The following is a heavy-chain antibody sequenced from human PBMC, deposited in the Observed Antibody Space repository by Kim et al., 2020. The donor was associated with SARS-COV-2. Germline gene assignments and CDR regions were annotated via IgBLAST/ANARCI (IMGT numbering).Heavy chain of an antibody. V-gene: IGHV3-11*04. CDR1: GFTFSDYY. CDR3: ARDMLTYYYGSGCYYYYYGMDV. CDR2: ISSSGSTI. Sequence: GGSLRLSCAASGFTFSDYYMSWIRQAPGKGLEWVSYISSSGSTIYYADSVKGRFTISRDNAKNSLYLQMNSLRAEDTAVYYCARDMLTYYYGSGCYYYYYGMDVWGQGTTVTVSS. D-gene: IGHD3-10*01. J-gene: IGHJ6*02.